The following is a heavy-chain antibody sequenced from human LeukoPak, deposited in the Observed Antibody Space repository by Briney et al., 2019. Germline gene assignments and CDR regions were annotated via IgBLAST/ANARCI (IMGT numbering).Heavy chain of an antibody. Sequence: SETLSLTCTVSGGSISSSSYYWGWLRQPPGKGLEWIMSIYYSGSTYYNPSLKSRVTISVDTSKKQFSLKLSSVTAADTAVYYCAIGYCTNGVCYLFDYWGQGTLVTVSS. CDR1: GGSISSSSYY. CDR2: IYYSGST. V-gene: IGHV4-39*01. D-gene: IGHD2-8*01. J-gene: IGHJ4*02. CDR3: AIGYCTNGVCYLFDY.